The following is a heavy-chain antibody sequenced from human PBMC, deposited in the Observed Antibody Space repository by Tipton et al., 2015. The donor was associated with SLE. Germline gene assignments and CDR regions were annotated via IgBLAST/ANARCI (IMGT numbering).Heavy chain of an antibody. V-gene: IGHV4-59*12. Sequence: LRLSCTVSDDSISSYYWGWIRQPPGKGLEWIGEIYHTGTTNYNPSLKSRVTISVDKSTDQFSLKLSSVTAADTAVYYCARGWELLSYFQHWGQGTLVTVSS. CDR3: ARGWELLSYFQH. CDR1: DDSISSYY. CDR2: IYHTGTT. J-gene: IGHJ1*01. D-gene: IGHD1-26*01.